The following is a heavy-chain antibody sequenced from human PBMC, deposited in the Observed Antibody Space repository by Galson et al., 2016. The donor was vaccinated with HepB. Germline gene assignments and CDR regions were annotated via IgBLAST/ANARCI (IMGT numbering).Heavy chain of an antibody. D-gene: IGHD3-22*01. CDR2: IMPIFGIA. J-gene: IGHJ6*02. Sequence: SVKVSCKASGGTFSSYGISWVRQALGQGLEWTGGIMPIFGIANYAQKFQGRVTITADKSTSTAYMELRNLRSEDTAVYYCARGGPLIGLFLHYYYYDMDVWGQGTTVTVSS. V-gene: IGHV1-69*10. CDR3: ARGGPLIGLFLHYYYYDMDV. CDR1: GGTFSSYG.